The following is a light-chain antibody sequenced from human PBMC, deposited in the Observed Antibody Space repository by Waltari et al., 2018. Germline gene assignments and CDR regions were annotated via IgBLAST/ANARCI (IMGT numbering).Light chain of an antibody. CDR2: GAT. J-gene: IGKJ1*01. CDR1: QSISRY. CDR3: QHHFRLPAT. V-gene: IGKV3-20*01. Sequence: IMLTQSPGTLSLSPGERATLSCRASQSISRYLAWYQQKPGQAPRLLIYGATTRATGIPARFSGGGSGTDFSLTISGLEPEDSAVYYCQHHFRLPATFGQGTKVEIK.